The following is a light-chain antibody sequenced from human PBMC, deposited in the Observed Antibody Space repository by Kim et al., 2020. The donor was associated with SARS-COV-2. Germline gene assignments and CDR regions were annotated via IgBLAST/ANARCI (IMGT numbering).Light chain of an antibody. J-gene: IGKJ2*01. Sequence: SASVGDRDTITCRASQNISSYLIGYQQKPGKASKLLICAASSVQSGVTSGFSGSGSGTDFTLTIRSLQPEDFATYYCQQTYSPPHTFGQGTKLEF. CDR1: QNISSY. CDR2: AAS. V-gene: IGKV1-39*01. CDR3: QQTYSPPHT.